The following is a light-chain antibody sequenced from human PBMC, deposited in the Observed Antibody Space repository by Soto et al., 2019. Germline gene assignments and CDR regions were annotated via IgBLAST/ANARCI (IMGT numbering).Light chain of an antibody. V-gene: IGKV3-15*01. Sequence: EIVMTQSPATLSVSPGARATLSCRASQSVSSNLAWYQQKPGQAPRLLIYGASTTATGIPARFSGSGSGTEFTLTISSLQSEDVAVYYGQQYNNWPRTFGQGTKVEIK. CDR2: GAS. CDR3: QQYNNWPRT. J-gene: IGKJ1*01. CDR1: QSVSSN.